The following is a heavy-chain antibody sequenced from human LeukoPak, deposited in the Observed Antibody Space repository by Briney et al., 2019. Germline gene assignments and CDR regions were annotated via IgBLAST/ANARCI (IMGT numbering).Heavy chain of an antibody. Sequence: GSLRLSCAASGFTVSSNYMSWVRQAPGKGLEWVSVIYSGGSTYYADSVKGRFTISRDNSKNTLYLQMNSLRAEDTAVYYCATKVAGNSHFSHWGQGTLVTVSS. CDR1: GFTVSSNY. J-gene: IGHJ4*02. CDR3: ATKVAGNSHFSH. CDR2: IYSGGST. D-gene: IGHD6-19*01. V-gene: IGHV3-66*01.